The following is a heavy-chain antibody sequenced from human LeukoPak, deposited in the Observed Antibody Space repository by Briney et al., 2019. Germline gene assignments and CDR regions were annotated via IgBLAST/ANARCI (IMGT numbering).Heavy chain of an antibody. Sequence: SETLSLTCTVSGGSINSYYWTWIRQHPGKGLEWIGYIYYSGSTNYNPSLKSRVTISLDTSKNQFSLNLSSVTAADTAVYYCARSLNGGYLNYWGQGTLVTVSS. CDR2: IYYSGST. V-gene: IGHV4-59*01. CDR3: ARSLNGGYLNY. J-gene: IGHJ4*02. CDR1: GGSINSYY. D-gene: IGHD4-23*01.